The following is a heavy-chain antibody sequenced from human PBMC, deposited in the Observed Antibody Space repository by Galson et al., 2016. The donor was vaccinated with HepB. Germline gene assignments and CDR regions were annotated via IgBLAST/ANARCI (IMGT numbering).Heavy chain of an antibody. CDR3: ARGIYQDFLTAYYL. V-gene: IGHV1-69*13. D-gene: IGHD3-9*01. CDR1: GGTFSSFA. CDR2: IVPIFGSA. Sequence: SVKVSCKASGGTFSSFAINWVRQAPGQGLEWMGGIVPIFGSASYAQKFQGGLTITADESTSTAYMELSSLRSEDTAVYYCARGIYQDFLTAYYLWGQGTLVTVSS. J-gene: IGHJ4*02.